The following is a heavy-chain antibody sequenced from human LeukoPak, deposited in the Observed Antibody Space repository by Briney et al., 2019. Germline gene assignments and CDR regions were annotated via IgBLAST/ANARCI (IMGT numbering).Heavy chain of an antibody. CDR2: IYYSGST. D-gene: IGHD6-19*01. CDR3: ARDSSPYYYYYMDV. J-gene: IGHJ6*03. CDR1: GGSISSYY. Sequence: SETLSLTCTVSGGSISSYYWSWIRQPPGKGLEWIGYIYYSGSTNYNPFLKSRVTISVDTSKNQFSLKLSSVTAADTAVYYCARDSSPYYYYYMDVWGKGTTVTVSS. V-gene: IGHV4-59*01.